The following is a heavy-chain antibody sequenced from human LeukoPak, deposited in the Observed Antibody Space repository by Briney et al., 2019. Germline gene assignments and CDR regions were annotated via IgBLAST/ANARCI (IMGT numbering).Heavy chain of an antibody. CDR3: ARQASSFSSGWYPAFDI. CDR2: IYPGDSDT. CDR1: GYSFTSYW. D-gene: IGHD6-19*01. V-gene: IGHV5-51*01. Sequence: GESLKISCKGSGYSFTSYWIGWVRQMPGKGLEWMGIIYPGDSDTRYSPSFQGQVTISADKSISTAYLQWSSLKASDTAMHYCARQASSFSSGWYPAFDIWGQGTMVTVSS. J-gene: IGHJ3*02.